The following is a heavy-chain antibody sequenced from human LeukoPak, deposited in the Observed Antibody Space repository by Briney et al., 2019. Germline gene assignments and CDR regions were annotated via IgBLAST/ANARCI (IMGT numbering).Heavy chain of an antibody. J-gene: IGHJ4*02. V-gene: IGHV3-23*01. CDR1: GITFSNYA. Sequence: PGGSLRLSCVASGITFSNYAVSWVRQAPEKGLDWVSVISGSAHKIRYADSVKGRFTISRDNSKNTVYLQMNSLRADDTAVYYCARDFTPEWFDIHWGQGTLVTVS. D-gene: IGHD3-3*01. CDR2: ISGSAHKI. CDR3: ARDFTPEWFDIH.